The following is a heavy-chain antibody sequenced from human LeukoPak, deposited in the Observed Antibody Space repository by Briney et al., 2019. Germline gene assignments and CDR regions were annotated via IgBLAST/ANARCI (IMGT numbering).Heavy chain of an antibody. D-gene: IGHD3-16*01. J-gene: IGHJ4*02. V-gene: IGHV4-61*02. CDR1: GGAISSGNYW. CDR3: ARVIARVAGEVFPDY. CDR2: IKTSGSS. Sequence: SETLSLTCTVSGGAISSGNYWWIWIRQPAGKGLEWIGPIKTSGSSSYNPSLKSRVTLSLDTTNNQFSLRLGAVTAADTAVYYCARVIARVAGEVFPDYWGQGTVVAVYS.